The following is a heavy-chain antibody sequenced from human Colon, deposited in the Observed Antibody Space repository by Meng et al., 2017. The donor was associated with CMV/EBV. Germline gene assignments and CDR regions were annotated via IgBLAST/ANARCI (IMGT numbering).Heavy chain of an antibody. CDR1: GYTFTNYG. J-gene: IGHJ1*01. CDR3: VRESQSGSYIYLQH. CDR2: ISAYTGDT. Sequence: QVQLVQSGADVKKPGASVKVSCKASGYTFTNYGISWVRPAPGQGLEWMGWISAYTGDTYYAQKFQGRVTMTTDTSTSTAYMELRRPRSDDTAVYYCVRESQSGSYIYLQHWGQSTLVTVSS. D-gene: IGHD1-26*01. V-gene: IGHV1-18*01.